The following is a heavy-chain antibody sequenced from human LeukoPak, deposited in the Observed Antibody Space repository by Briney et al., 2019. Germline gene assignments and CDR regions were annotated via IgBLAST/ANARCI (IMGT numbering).Heavy chain of an antibody. V-gene: IGHV3-13*04. Sequence: GGSLRLSCAASGXTFSRYDMQWVRQPTGKGLEWVLAVGSTGDTYYSGSANGRLTISRENAKKSFYLQRDSLRAGDTAVYYCARLMTTGTTALNWYFDLWGRGTLVTVSS. J-gene: IGHJ2*01. CDR1: GXTFSRYD. CDR2: VGSTGDT. CDR3: ARLMTTGTTALNWYFDL. D-gene: IGHD4-17*01.